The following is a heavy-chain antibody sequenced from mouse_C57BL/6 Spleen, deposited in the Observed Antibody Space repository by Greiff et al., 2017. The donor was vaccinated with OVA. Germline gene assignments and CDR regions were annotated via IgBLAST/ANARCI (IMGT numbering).Heavy chain of an antibody. CDR1: GYTFTSYW. CDR2: IDPSDSYT. Sequence: QVQLQQPGAELVKPGASVKLSCKASGYTFTSYWMQWVKQRPGQGLEWIGEIDPSDSYTNYNQKFKGKATLTVDTSSSTAYMQLSSLTSEDSAVYYCARFITGGFAYWGQGTLVTVSA. J-gene: IGHJ3*01. CDR3: ARFITGGFAY. D-gene: IGHD1-1*01. V-gene: IGHV1-50*01.